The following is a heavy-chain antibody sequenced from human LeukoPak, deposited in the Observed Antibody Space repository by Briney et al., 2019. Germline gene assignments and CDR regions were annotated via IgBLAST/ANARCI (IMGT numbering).Heavy chain of an antibody. J-gene: IGHJ4*02. Sequence: PSETLSLTCTVSGGSISSYYWSWIRQPPGKGLEWIGYIYYSGSTYYNPSLKSRVTISVDTSKNQFSLKLNSVTAADTAVYYCAGIGANGDYWGQGTLVTVSS. D-gene: IGHD1-26*01. V-gene: IGHV4-59*12. CDR3: AGIGANGDY. CDR2: IYYSGST. CDR1: GGSISSYY.